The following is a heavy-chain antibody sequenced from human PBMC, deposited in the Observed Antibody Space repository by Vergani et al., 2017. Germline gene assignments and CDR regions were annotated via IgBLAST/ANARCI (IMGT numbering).Heavy chain of an antibody. CDR3: ASADSGTTCPAHDAFDI. CDR1: GDSVSSNSAA. D-gene: IGHD1-7*01. J-gene: IGHJ3*02. V-gene: IGHV6-1*01. CDR2: TYYRSKWYT. Sequence: QVQLQQSGPGLVKPSQTLSLPCAISGDSVSSNSAAWNWIRQSPSRGLEWLGRTYYRSKWYTDYAVSVKSRITINPDTSKNQFSLQLNAVTPEDTAVYYGASADSGTTCPAHDAFDIWGQGTMVTVSS.